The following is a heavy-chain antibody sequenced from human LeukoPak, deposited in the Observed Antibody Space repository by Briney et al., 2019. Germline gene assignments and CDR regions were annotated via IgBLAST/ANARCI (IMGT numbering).Heavy chain of an antibody. CDR1: GGSFSGYY. D-gene: IGHD3-22*01. J-gene: IGHJ5*02. Sequence: SGTLSLTCAVYGGSFSGYYWSWIRQPPGKGLEWIGEINHSGSTNYNPSLKSRVTISVDTSKNQFSLKLSSVTAADTAVYYCARRDSSGYYLGSWGQGTLVTVSS. V-gene: IGHV4-34*01. CDR3: ARRDSSGYYLGS. CDR2: INHSGST.